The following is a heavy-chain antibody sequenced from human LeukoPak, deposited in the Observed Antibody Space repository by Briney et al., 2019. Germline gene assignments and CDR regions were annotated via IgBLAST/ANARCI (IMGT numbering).Heavy chain of an antibody. CDR3: ARDGYCSGGSCYDYYYGMDV. Sequence: SETLSLTCAVSGGSISSSNWWSWVRQPPGKGLEWIGEIYHSGSTNYNPSLKSRVTISVDKSKNQFSLKLSSVTAADTAVYYCARDGYCSGGSCYDYYYGMDVWGQGTTVTVSS. CDR2: IYHSGST. V-gene: IGHV4-4*02. J-gene: IGHJ6*02. CDR1: GGSISSSNW. D-gene: IGHD2-15*01.